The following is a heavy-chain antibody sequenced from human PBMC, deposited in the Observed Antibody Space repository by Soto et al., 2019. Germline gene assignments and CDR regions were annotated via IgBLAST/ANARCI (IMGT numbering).Heavy chain of an antibody. J-gene: IGHJ4*02. CDR3: ARGRTCKGASCYGGGDY. CDR1: GFIFSDYS. CDR2: ISSDDNYI. V-gene: IGHV3-21*02. Sequence: EVPLVESGGGLVKPGGSLRLSCAASGFIFSDYSMNWMRQAPGKGLEWVASISSDDNYIYYRDSVEGRFTISRDNAKNSLYLQMTSLGADDTAVYYCARGRTCKGASCYGGGDYWGQGTLVTVSS. D-gene: IGHD2-15*01.